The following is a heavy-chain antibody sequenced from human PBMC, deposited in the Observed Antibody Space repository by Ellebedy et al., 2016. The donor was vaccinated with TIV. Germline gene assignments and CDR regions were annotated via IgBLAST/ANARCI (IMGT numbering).Heavy chain of an antibody. V-gene: IGHV3-74*03. CDR2: IQSDGRTT. J-gene: IGHJ5*02. CDR1: GFTFSIYW. Sequence: PGGSLRLSCAVSGFTFSIYWMHWVRQAPGEGPGWISTIQSDGRTTKYADFVKGRFTISRDNAKDKLYLQMNRLRVEDTAMYYCVRGRGYVGKSMDNWFGPWGQGALVTVSS. D-gene: IGHD3-10*01. CDR3: VRGRGYVGKSMDNWFGP.